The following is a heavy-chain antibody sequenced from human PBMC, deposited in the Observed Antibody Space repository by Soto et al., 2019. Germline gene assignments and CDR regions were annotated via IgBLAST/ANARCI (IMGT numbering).Heavy chain of an antibody. CDR3: AREGRWLQPPDY. J-gene: IGHJ4*02. D-gene: IGHD5-12*01. CDR2: ISYDGTKT. CDR1: GFTFSGFG. V-gene: IGHV3-30*03. Sequence: VQLVESGGGVVQPGRSLRLSCAPSGFTFSGFGMFWVRQAPGKGLEWVSFISYDGTKTYYADSVKGRFTISRDNPKSTLFLQMDSLRVDDTAVYYCAREGRWLQPPDYWGQGTLVTLSS.